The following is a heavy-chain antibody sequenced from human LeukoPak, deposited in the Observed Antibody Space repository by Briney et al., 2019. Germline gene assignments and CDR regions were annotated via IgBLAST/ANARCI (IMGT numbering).Heavy chain of an antibody. CDR3: ASRLRWSAFDI. D-gene: IGHD4-23*01. CDR2: VYTSGNI. V-gene: IGHV4-4*07. Sequence: SETLSLTCTVSGASISSYFWSWIRQPSGKGLEWIGRVYTSGNINYNPSLKSRVTISVDTSKNQFSLKLSSVTAADTAVYYCASRLRWSAFDIWGQGTMVTVSS. J-gene: IGHJ3*02. CDR1: GASISSYF.